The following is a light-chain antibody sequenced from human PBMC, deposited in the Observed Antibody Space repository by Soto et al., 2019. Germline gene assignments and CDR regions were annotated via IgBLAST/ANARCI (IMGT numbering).Light chain of an antibody. CDR1: QGIRND. CDR3: LQDFNYPRT. V-gene: IGKV1-6*01. CDR2: SAS. Sequence: AIQMTQSPSSLSASIGDRVTITCRASQGIRNDLGWYQQKPGKAPRLLIYSASTLQNGVPSRFSGSGSGTDFTLPISSLQPEDFATYYCLQDFNYPRTFGQGTKLEIK. J-gene: IGKJ2*01.